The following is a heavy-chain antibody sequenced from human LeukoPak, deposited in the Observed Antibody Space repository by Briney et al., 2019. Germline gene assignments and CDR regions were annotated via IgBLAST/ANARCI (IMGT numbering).Heavy chain of an antibody. J-gene: IGHJ6*03. CDR1: GYTFTSYY. CDR2: INPSGGST. D-gene: IGHD5-24*01. V-gene: IGHV1-46*01. Sequence: GASVKVSCKASGYTFTSYYMRWVRQAPGQGLEWMGIINPSGGSTSYAQKFQGRVTMTRDMSTSTVYMELSSLRSEDTAVYYCARDKRWLQLRYYMDVWGKGTTVTVSS. CDR3: ARDKRWLQLRYYMDV.